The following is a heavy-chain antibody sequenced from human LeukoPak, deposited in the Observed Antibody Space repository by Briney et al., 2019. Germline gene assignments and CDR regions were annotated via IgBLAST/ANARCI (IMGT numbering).Heavy chain of an antibody. CDR1: GGSISSYY. J-gene: IGHJ3*02. CDR3: ARDRLPRIRFLEWDAFDI. D-gene: IGHD3-3*01. CDR2: IYYSGST. Sequence: SETVSLTCTVSGGSISSYYWSWIRQPPGKGLEWIGYIYYSGSTNYNPSLKSRVTISVDTSKNQFSLKLSSVTAADTAVYYCARDRLPRIRFLEWDAFDIWGHGTMVTVSS. V-gene: IGHV4-59*12.